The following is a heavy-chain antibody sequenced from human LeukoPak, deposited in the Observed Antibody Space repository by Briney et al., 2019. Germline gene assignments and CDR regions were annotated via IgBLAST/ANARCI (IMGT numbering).Heavy chain of an antibody. J-gene: IGHJ4*02. CDR1: GYTFTSYG. Sequence: ASVKVSCKASGYTFTSYGISWVRQAPGQGLEWMGWISAYNGGTNYAQKLQGRVTMTTDTSTSTAYMELRSLRSDDTAVYYCARGNRRPTVTTIDYWGQGTLVTVSS. CDR3: ARGNRRPTVTTIDY. V-gene: IGHV1-18*01. CDR2: ISAYNGGT. D-gene: IGHD4-17*01.